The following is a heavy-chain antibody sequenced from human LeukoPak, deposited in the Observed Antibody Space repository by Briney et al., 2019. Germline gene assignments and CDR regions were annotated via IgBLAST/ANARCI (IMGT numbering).Heavy chain of an antibody. V-gene: IGHV1-2*02. J-gene: IGHJ4*02. Sequence: ASVKVSCKTSGYSFTDYYMHWVRQAPGQGLEWMGWINPNSGGTNYAQKFQGRVTMTRDTSISTAYMELSRLRSDDTAVYYCTSDHDILAGHNYYFDYWGQGTLVTVSS. CDR3: TSDHDILAGHNYYFDY. D-gene: IGHD3-9*01. CDR2: INPNSGGT. CDR1: GYSFTDYY.